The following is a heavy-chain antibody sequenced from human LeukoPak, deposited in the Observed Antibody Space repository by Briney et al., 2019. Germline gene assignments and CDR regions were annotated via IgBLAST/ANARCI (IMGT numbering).Heavy chain of an antibody. CDR1: GYTFTGYF. CDR3: ARDGRDGYNLNWFDP. CDR2: INPNSGGT. Sequence: GASVKVSCKASGYTFTGYFMHWVRQAPGQGLEWMGWINPNSGGTNYAQKFQGRVTMTRDTSISTVYMELSSLRSEDTAVYYCARDGRDGYNLNWFDPWGQGTLVTVSS. V-gene: IGHV1-2*02. J-gene: IGHJ5*02. D-gene: IGHD5-24*01.